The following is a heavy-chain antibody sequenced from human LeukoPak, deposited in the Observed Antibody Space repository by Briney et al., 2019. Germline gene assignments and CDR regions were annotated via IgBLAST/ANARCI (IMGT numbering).Heavy chain of an antibody. D-gene: IGHD5-18*01. CDR2: INPNSGGT. J-gene: IGHJ4*02. CDR3: ARGNTAMVTILGY. Sequence: ASVKVSCKASGYTFTGYYMHWVRQAPGQGLEWMGWINPNSGGTNYAQKFQGRVTMTRDTSISTAYMELSRLRSDDTAVYYRARGNTAMVTILGYWGQGTLVTVSS. CDR1: GYTFTGYY. V-gene: IGHV1-2*02.